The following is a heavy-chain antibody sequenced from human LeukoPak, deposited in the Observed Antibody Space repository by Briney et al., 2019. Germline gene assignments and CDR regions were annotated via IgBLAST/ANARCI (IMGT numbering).Heavy chain of an antibody. CDR2: IADNGAT. D-gene: IGHD3-3*01. CDR3: AKVGVELHYYYYMDV. V-gene: IGHV3-23*01. Sequence: PGGSLRLSCVASGFTFNNYAMHWVRQAPGKGLMWVSGIADNGATYYADSVKGRFIISRDNSKNMVFLQMDSLRGEDTALYYCAKVGVELHYYYYMDVWGKGTTVTVSS. J-gene: IGHJ6*03. CDR1: GFTFNNYA.